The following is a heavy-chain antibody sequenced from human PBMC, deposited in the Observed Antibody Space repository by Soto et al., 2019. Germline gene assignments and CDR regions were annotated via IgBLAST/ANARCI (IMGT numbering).Heavy chain of an antibody. D-gene: IGHD6-19*01. V-gene: IGHV3-30*18. Sequence: QVHLVESGGGVVQPGRSLRLSCTGSGFTFSSYGIHWVRQAPGKGLEWVATISYDGIYKYTADSVNGRFIISRDNSKTAVHLQMNSLRAEDTAVYYCAKEDHGTIAVAGTPADYWGQGTPGTVSS. CDR3: AKEDHGTIAVAGTPADY. CDR2: ISYDGIYK. CDR1: GFTFSSYG. J-gene: IGHJ4*02.